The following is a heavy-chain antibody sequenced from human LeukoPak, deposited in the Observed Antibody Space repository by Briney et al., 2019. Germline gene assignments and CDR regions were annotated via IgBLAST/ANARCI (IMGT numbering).Heavy chain of an antibody. D-gene: IGHD5-18*01. V-gene: IGHV4-31*03. J-gene: IGHJ4*02. CDR2: IYYSGST. Sequence: SETLSLTCTVSGGSISSGGYYWSWIRQHPGKGLEWIGYIYYSGSTYYNPSLKSRVTISVDTSKNQFSLKLSSVTAADTAVYYCARQDTALIFDYWGQGTLVTVSS. CDR1: GGSISSGGYY. CDR3: ARQDTALIFDY.